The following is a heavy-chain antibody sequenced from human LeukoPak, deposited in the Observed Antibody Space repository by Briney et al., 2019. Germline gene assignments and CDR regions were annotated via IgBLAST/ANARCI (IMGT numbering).Heavy chain of an antibody. V-gene: IGHV4-39*07. D-gene: IGHD3-10*01. CDR2: IYYSGTT. CDR3: ARGRSSMVRGYYYYYMDV. J-gene: IGHJ6*03. Sequence: SETLSLTCSVSGGSFSSSHYYWGWIRQPPGMGLEWIGSIYYSGTTYYNPSLKSRVTISIDTSKKQFSLNLSSVTAADTAVYYCARGRSSMVRGYYYYYMDVWGKGTTVTISS. CDR1: GGSFSSSHYY.